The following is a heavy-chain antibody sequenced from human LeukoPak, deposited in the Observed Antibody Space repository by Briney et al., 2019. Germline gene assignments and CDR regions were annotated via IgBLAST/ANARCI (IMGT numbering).Heavy chain of an antibody. CDR3: ARPHYYDSSGYYD. CDR1: GCSFTSYW. D-gene: IGHD3-22*01. V-gene: IGHV5-51*01. CDR2: IYPGDSDT. Sequence: GESLQISCKGSGCSFTSYWIGWVRRMPGKGGEGMGMIYPGDSDTRYSPSFQGQVTISADKSISTAYLQWSSLKASDTAMYYCARPHYYDSSGYYDWGQGTRVTVSS. J-gene: IGHJ4*02.